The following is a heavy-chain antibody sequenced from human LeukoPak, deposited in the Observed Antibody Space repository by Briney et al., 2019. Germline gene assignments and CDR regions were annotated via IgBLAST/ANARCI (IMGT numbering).Heavy chain of an antibody. CDR2: INHSGST. CDR3: ARYITIFGVVIIGHAFDI. Sequence: PSETLPLTCAVYGGSFSGYYWSWIRQPPGKGLEWIGEINHSGSTNYNPSLKSRVTISVDTSKNQFSLKLSSVTAADTAVYYCARYITIFGVVIIGHAFDIWGQGTMVTVSS. D-gene: IGHD3-3*01. J-gene: IGHJ3*02. V-gene: IGHV4-34*01. CDR1: GGSFSGYY.